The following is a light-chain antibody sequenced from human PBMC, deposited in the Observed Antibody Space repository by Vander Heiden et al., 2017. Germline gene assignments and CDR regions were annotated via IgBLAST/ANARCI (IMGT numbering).Light chain of an antibody. V-gene: IGKV4-1*01. CDR3: QQHDSFPFS. CDR1: QSVLYNANNKHY. CDR2: WTS. Sequence: DIVMTQSPDSLAVSLGERATINCKSSQSVLYNANNKHYLAWYQQKPGQPPKLLIYWTSTRESGVPDRFSGSGSGTDFTLTISSLQAEDVAVYYCQQHDSFPFSFGHGTKVEI. J-gene: IGKJ3*01.